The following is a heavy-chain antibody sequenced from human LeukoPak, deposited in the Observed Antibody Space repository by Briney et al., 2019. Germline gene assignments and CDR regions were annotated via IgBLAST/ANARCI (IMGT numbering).Heavy chain of an antibody. CDR2: INHSGST. Sequence: PSETLSLTCAVYGGPFSGYYWSWIRQPPGKGLEWIGEINHSGSTNYNPSLKSRVTISVDTSKNQFSLKLSSVTAADTAVYYCANGRKNYYGSGLDYYYYGMDVWGQGTTVTVSS. CDR1: GGPFSGYY. V-gene: IGHV4-34*01. CDR3: ANGRKNYYGSGLDYYYYGMDV. J-gene: IGHJ6*02. D-gene: IGHD3-10*01.